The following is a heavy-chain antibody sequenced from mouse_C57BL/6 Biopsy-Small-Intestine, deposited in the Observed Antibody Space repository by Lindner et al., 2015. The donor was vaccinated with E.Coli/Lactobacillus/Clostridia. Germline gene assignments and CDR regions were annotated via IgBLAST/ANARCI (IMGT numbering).Heavy chain of an antibody. V-gene: IGHV1S61*01. Sequence: VQLQESGAELVKPGASVKLSCKASGYTFTSYWINWVKQRPGQGLEWIGNIYPGSSSTNYNEKFKSKATLTVDTSSSTAYMQLSSLTSDDSAVYYCARWGSYYFDYWGQGTTLTVSS. CDR1: GYTFTSYW. CDR2: IYPGSSST. CDR3: ARWGSYYFDY. D-gene: IGHD3-1*01. J-gene: IGHJ2*01.